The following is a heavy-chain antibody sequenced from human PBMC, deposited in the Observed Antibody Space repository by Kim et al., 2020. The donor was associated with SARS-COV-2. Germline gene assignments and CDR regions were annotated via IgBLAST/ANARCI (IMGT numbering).Heavy chain of an antibody. CDR1: GYIFTNYW. D-gene: IGHD6-13*01. Sequence: GESLKISCRASGYIFTNYWLGWVRQMPGTGLEWMGLIFPGDSEARYSPSFQGQVTFSADESFSTAYLQWGSLKTSDSGLYYCARLYLAGKTAAGTMGTFDVWGRGTTVTVSS. CDR3: ARLYLAGKTAAGTMGTFDV. J-gene: IGHJ3*01. V-gene: IGHV5-51*01. CDR2: IFPGDSEA.